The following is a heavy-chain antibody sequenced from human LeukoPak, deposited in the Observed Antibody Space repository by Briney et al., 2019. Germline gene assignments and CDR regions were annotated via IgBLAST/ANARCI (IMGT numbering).Heavy chain of an antibody. CDR3: AKVNNYDDY. D-gene: IGHD1/OR15-1a*01. V-gene: IGHV3-30*18. Sequence: GGSPRLSCAASGFTFSTFGIHWVRQAPGKGLEWVAAISPDGNNEYYTDSVKGRFTVSRDNSKNMIYLQMNSLRGEDSGVYYCAKVNNYDDYWGQGTLVTVSS. J-gene: IGHJ4*02. CDR2: ISPDGNNE. CDR1: GFTFSTFG.